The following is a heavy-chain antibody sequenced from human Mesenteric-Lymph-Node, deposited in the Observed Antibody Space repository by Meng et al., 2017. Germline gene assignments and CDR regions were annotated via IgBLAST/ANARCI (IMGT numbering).Heavy chain of an antibody. CDR2: ISPGDTNT. V-gene: IGHV5-51*01. Sequence: GESLKISCTGSGFTFTSYWIGWVRQAPGKGLVWMAIISPGDTNTSYSPSLQGQFTISIDKSISTPYLQMNSLKASDTAMYYCARQAAVAGPGVDYWGQGTLVTVSS. CDR1: GFTFTSYW. D-gene: IGHD6-19*01. J-gene: IGHJ4*02. CDR3: ARQAAVAGPGVDY.